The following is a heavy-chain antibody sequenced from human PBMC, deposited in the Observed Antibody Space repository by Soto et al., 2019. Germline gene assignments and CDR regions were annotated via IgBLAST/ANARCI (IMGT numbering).Heavy chain of an antibody. CDR3: ARGIATGQLDP. Sequence: KVSCKASGYTFTRYTMNWVRQAPGQRLEWMGWINPDNGNTKSSQKFQDRVIITRDTSASTAHMDLSSLRSEDTAVYYCARGIATGQLDPWGQGTLVTVSS. CDR1: GYTFTRYT. CDR2: INPDNGNT. D-gene: IGHD2-15*01. J-gene: IGHJ5*02. V-gene: IGHV1-3*01.